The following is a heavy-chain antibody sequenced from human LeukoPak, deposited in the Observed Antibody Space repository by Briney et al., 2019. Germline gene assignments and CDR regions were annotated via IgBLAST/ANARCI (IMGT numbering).Heavy chain of an antibody. CDR2: ISASGGST. D-gene: IGHD2-15*01. Sequence: GGSLRLSCAASGFTFSSCDMHWVRQAPGKGLEWVSAISASGGSTYYADSAKGRFTISRDNSKNTLYLQIHGLRAEDTAVYYCARRTCTGGTCYPLDYWGQGTLVTVSS. J-gene: IGHJ4*02. V-gene: IGHV3-23*01. CDR1: GFTFSSCD. CDR3: ARRTCTGGTCYPLDY.